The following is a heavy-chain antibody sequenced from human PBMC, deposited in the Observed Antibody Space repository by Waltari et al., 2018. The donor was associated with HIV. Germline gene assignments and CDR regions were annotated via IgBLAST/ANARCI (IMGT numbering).Heavy chain of an antibody. CDR3: ARGGYGWLPDGY. CDR2: ISYDGSNK. V-gene: IGHV3-30-3*01. CDR1: GFTFSSYA. J-gene: IGHJ4*02. Sequence: QVQLVESGGGVVQPGRSLRLSCAASGFTFSSYAIHWVRQAPGKGLEWVAVISYDGSNKYYADSVKGRFTISRDNSKNTLYLQMNSLRAEDTAVYYCARGGYGWLPDGYWGQETLVTVSS. D-gene: IGHD5-18*01.